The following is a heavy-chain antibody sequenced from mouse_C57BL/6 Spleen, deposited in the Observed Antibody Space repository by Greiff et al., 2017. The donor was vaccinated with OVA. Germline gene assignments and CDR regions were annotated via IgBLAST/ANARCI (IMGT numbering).Heavy chain of an antibody. D-gene: IGHD4-1*02. J-gene: IGHJ2*01. CDR3: ASPTGKGEYVDY. CDR2: ISSGGSYT. CDR1: GFTFSSYG. Sequence: EVQLVESGGDLVKPGGSLKLSCAASGFTFSSYGMSWVRQTPDKRLEWVATISSGGSYTYYPDSVKGRFTISRDNAKNTLYLQMSRLKAEDTAMYYGASPTGKGEYVDYWGQGTTLTVSS. V-gene: IGHV5-6*01.